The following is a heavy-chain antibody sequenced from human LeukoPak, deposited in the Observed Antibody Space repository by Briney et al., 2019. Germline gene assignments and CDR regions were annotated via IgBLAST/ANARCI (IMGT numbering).Heavy chain of an antibody. Sequence: KASETLSLTCAVSGYSISSGYYWGWVRQPPGKGLEWIGSIYHSGSTYYNPSLKSRVTISVDTSKNQFSPKLSSVTAADTAVYYCARPRRDYYYYYYMDVWGKGTTVTVSS. CDR2: IYHSGST. V-gene: IGHV4-38-2*01. J-gene: IGHJ6*03. CDR3: ARPRRDYYYYYYMDV. CDR1: GYSISSGYY.